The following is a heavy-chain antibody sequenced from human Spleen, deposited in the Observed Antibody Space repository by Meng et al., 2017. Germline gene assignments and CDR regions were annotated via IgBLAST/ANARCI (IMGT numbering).Heavy chain of an antibody. Sequence: ASVKVSCKPSGYSFTAYYIHWVRQAPGQGLEWLGHINPNSGDTHYAQKFQARVTMTGDTSISTAYMELSGLRSDDTAMYYCARDEDISAAGKLFGNYWGQGTLVTVSS. V-gene: IGHV1-2*06. D-gene: IGHD6-25*01. CDR1: GYSFTAYY. J-gene: IGHJ4*02. CDR3: ARDEDISAAGKLFGNY. CDR2: INPNSGDT.